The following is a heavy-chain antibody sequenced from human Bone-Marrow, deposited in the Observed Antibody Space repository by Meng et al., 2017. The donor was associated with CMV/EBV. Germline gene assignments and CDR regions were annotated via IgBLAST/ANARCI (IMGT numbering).Heavy chain of an antibody. J-gene: IGHJ5*02. CDR1: GFIFSYYG. CDR3: AKAAFGAVIIPWFDP. D-gene: IGHD3-3*01. CDR2: IRYDGSNK. Sequence: SGFIFSYYGMHWVRQAPGKGLEWVAFIRYDGSNKYYADSVKGRFTISRDNSKNTLYLQMNSLTTEDTAMYYCAKAAFGAVIIPWFDPWGQGTLVTVSS. V-gene: IGHV3-30*02.